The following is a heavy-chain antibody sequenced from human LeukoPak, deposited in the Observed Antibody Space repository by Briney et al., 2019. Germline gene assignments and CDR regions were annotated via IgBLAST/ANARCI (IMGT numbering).Heavy chain of an antibody. CDR2: IIPIFGTA. J-gene: IGHJ6*02. Sequence: GASVKVSCKASGYTFTNYFMHWVRQAPGQGLEWMGGIIPIFGTANYAQKFQGRVTITADESTSTAYMELSSLRSEDTAVYYCARDRRYCSGGSCPYGMDVWGQGTTVTVSS. CDR1: GYTFTNYF. CDR3: ARDRRYCSGGSCPYGMDV. D-gene: IGHD2-15*01. V-gene: IGHV1-69*13.